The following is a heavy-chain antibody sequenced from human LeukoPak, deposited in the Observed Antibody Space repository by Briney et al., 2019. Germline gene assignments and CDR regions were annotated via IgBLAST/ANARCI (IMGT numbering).Heavy chain of an antibody. D-gene: IGHD5-18*01. J-gene: IGHJ4*02. Sequence: TSETLSLTCAVYGGSFSGYYWSWIRQPLGKGLEWIGEINHSGSTNYNPSLKSRVTISADTSKNLFSLKLSSVTAADTAVYYCARAGPGYSYGYTPFSFDSWGQGTLVTVSA. CDR3: ARAGPGYSYGYTPFSFDS. CDR1: GGSFSGYY. V-gene: IGHV4-34*01. CDR2: INHSGST.